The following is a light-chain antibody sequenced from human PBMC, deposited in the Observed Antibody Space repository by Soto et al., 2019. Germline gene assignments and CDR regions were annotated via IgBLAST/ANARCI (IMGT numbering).Light chain of an antibody. CDR2: GAS. CDR3: QRYNRRPLT. J-gene: IGKJ4*01. V-gene: IGKV3-15*01. CDR1: QSVNSN. Sequence: EILMTQSPATLSVSPGEGVTLSCRASQSVNSNLAWYQQKPGQAPRLLIYGASTRATGIPARFSGSGSGTEFTLTISSLQSEDFAIYYCQRYNRRPLTFGGGTKVDIK.